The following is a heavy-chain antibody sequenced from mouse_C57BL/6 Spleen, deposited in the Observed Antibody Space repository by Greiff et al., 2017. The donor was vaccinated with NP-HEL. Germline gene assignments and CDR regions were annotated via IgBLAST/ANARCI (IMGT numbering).Heavy chain of an antibody. D-gene: IGHD4-1*01. J-gene: IGHJ2*01. V-gene: IGHV1-39*01. Sequence: EVQLQESGPELVKPGASVKISCKASGYSFTDYNMNWVKQSNGKSLEWIGVINPNYGTTSYNQKFKGKATLTVDQSSSTAYMQLNSLTSEDSAVYYCAIGDLGRGVEYYFDYWGQGTTLTVSS. CDR3: AIGDLGRGVEYYFDY. CDR1: GYSFTDYN. CDR2: INPNYGTT.